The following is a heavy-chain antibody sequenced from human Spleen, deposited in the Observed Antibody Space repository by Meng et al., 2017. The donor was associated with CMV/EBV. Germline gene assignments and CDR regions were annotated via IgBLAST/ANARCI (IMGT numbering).Heavy chain of an antibody. V-gene: IGHV3-30*04. Sequence: LSLTCAASGFTFSSYAMHWVRQAPGKGLEWVAVISYDGSNKYYADSVKGRFTISRDNAKNALSLQMNSLRPEDTAVYYCASLPWSGNSPDTFDIWGQGTMVTVSS. CDR2: ISYDGSNK. CDR3: ASLPWSGNSPDTFDI. J-gene: IGHJ3*02. CDR1: GFTFSSYA. D-gene: IGHD3-3*01.